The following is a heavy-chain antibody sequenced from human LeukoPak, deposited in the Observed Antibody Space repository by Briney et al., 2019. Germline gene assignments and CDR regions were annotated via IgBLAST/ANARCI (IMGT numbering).Heavy chain of an antibody. CDR2: ISSSSSYI. CDR3: ARDCSGGSCYFKY. J-gene: IGHJ4*02. V-gene: IGHV3-21*01. CDR1: GFTFSSYS. Sequence: GGSLRLSCAASGFTFSSYSMNWVRQAPGKGLEWVSSISSSSSYIYYADSVKGRFTISRDNAKNPLYLQMNSLRAEDTAVYYCARDCSGGSCYFKYWGQGTLVTVSS. D-gene: IGHD2-15*01.